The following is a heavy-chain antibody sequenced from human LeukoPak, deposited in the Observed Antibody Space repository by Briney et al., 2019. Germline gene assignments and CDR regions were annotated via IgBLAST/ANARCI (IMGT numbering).Heavy chain of an antibody. CDR1: GFSFSVYE. CDR3: ARTTLSGAPRD. J-gene: IGHJ4*02. D-gene: IGHD1-26*01. V-gene: IGHV3-48*03. CDR2: ISAGGNTI. Sequence: GGSLRLSCAASGFSFSVYEMNWVRQAPGKGLEWISYISAGGNTIHYADSVRGRFTISRDNAKNSLYLQMNNLRAEDTAIYYCARTTLSGAPRDWGQGSLVTVSS.